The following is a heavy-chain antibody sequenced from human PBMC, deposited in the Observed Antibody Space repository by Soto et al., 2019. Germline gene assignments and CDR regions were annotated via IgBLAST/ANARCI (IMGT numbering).Heavy chain of an antibody. CDR1: GFTFSSYA. Sequence: GGSLRLSCAASGFTFSSYAMSWVRQAPGKGLEWVSAISGSGGSTYYADSVKGRFTISRDNSKNTLYLQMNSLRAEDTAVYYCAKGGRSSGWYSLSFDYWGQGTLVTVSS. J-gene: IGHJ4*02. CDR3: AKGGRSSGWYSLSFDY. CDR2: ISGSGGST. D-gene: IGHD6-19*01. V-gene: IGHV3-23*01.